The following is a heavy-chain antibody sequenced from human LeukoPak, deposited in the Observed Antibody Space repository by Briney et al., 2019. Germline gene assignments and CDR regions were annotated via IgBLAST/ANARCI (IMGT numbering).Heavy chain of an antibody. CDR2: IYYSGST. V-gene: IGHV4-59*12. J-gene: IGHJ5*02. CDR3: APYCSGGSCYSVNWFDP. CDR1: GGSISSYY. D-gene: IGHD2-15*01. Sequence: PSETLSLTCTVSGGSISSYYWSWIRQPPGKGLEWIGYIYYSGSTNYNPSLKSRVTISIDTSKNQFSLKLSSVTAADTAVYYCAPYCSGGSCYSVNWFDPWGQGTLVTVSS.